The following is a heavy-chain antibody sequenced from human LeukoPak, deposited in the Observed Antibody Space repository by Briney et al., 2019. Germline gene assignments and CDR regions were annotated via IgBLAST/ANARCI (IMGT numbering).Heavy chain of an antibody. J-gene: IGHJ4*02. CDR3: ARSVVVVAPTNPGAGYYFDY. CDR1: GGSFSGYY. Sequence: SETLSLTCAVYGGSFSGYYWSWIRQPPGKGLEWIGEINHSGSTNYNPSLKSRVTISVDTSKNQFSLKLSSVTAADTAVYYCARSVVVVAPTNPGAGYYFDYWGQGTLVTVSS. D-gene: IGHD2-15*01. V-gene: IGHV4-34*01. CDR2: INHSGST.